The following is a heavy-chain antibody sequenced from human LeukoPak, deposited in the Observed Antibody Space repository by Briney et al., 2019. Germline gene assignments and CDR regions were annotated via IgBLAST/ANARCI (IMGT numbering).Heavy chain of an antibody. CDR2: MSFDGNKE. CDR1: GFTFSNYG. CDR3: AKVSGRGYFDSSGYYSPYFDY. D-gene: IGHD3-22*01. V-gene: IGHV3-30*18. J-gene: IGHJ4*02. Sequence: PGRSLRLSCAASGFTFSNYGMHWVRQAPGKGLEWVAIMSFDGNKEYYADSVKGRFTISRDDSKNTLYLQMNSLRAEDTAVYYCAKVSGRGYFDSSGYYSPYFDYWGQGTLVAVSS.